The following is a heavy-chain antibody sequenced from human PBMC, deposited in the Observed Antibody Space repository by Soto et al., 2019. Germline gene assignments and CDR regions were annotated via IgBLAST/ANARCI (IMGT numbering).Heavy chain of an antibody. J-gene: IGHJ4*02. V-gene: IGHV3-23*01. CDR2: LRTSGDGGTT. CDR1: AFTFSSYS. Sequence: RRSWAPAAFTFSSYSMSWVRPAPGKGLEWVSGLRTSGDGGTTYYADSVKGRFTISRDNSKNMLFLQIHRIRVEHTAIYYCVKKVNPGPGSPYFDYWGQGTLVTVST. CDR3: VKKVNPGPGSPYFDY. D-gene: IGHD3-10*01.